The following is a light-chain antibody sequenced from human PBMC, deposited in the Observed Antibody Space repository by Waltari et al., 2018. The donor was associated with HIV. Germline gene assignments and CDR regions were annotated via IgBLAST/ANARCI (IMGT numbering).Light chain of an antibody. CDR3: SSYAGTSTFVL. CDR2: NVS. Sequence: QSALTQPRSVSESPGQSVTISCTGTSSDVGAYNYVSWYQQHPGRAPKFIIYNVSEMPSVVPDRFPGSKSGNTASLTISGLQAEDEADYYCSSYAGTSTFVLFGGGTKLTVL. CDR1: SSDVGAYNY. V-gene: IGLV2-11*01. J-gene: IGLJ2*01.